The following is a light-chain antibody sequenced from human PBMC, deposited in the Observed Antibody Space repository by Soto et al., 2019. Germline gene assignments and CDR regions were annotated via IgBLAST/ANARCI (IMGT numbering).Light chain of an antibody. CDR1: QSVSSY. J-gene: IGKJ5*01. Sequence: EIVLTQSPATLSLSPGERATLSCRASQSVSSYLAWYQQKPGQAPRLLIYDASNRATGIPARFSGSGSGTDFTLTISSLEPEDCAVYYCQQRRNWPITFGQGTRLEI. V-gene: IGKV3-11*01. CDR3: QQRRNWPIT. CDR2: DAS.